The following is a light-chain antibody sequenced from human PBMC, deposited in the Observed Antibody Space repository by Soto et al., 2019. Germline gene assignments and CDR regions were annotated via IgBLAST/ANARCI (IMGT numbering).Light chain of an antibody. Sequence: IVMTQSPATLSVSPCEIATLSCSSSQSVSSNLAWYQQKPGQAPRLLIYGASTRATGIPARFSGSGSGTEFTLTISSLQSEDFAVYYCQQYNNWPSITFGQGTRLEIK. CDR2: GAS. CDR3: QQYNNWPSIT. J-gene: IGKJ5*01. V-gene: IGKV3-15*01. CDR1: QSVSSN.